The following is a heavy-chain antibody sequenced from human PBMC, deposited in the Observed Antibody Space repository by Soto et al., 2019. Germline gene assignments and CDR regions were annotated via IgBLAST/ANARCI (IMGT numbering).Heavy chain of an antibody. J-gene: IGHJ4*02. CDR3: ARSPEATVTAFDF. D-gene: IGHD4-17*01. CDR2: IYYSGST. Sequence: QVQLQESGPGLVKPSQTLSLTCTVSGGSISSGGYYWSWIRQRPGKGLEWIGYIYYSGSTYYNPSLKSRVTILVDTSKNQFSLKLSSVTAADTAVYYCARSPEATVTAFDFWGLGTLVTVSS. CDR1: GGSISSGGYY. V-gene: IGHV4-31*03.